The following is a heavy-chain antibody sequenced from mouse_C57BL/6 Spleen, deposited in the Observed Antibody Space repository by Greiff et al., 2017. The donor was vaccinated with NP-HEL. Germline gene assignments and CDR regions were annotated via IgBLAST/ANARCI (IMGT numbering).Heavy chain of an antibody. J-gene: IGHJ3*01. V-gene: IGHV1-62-2*01. CDR1: GYTFTEYT. Sequence: VQLQQSGAELVKPGASVKLSCKASGYTFTEYTIHWVKQRSGQGLEWIGWFYPGSGSIKYNEKFKDKATLTADKSSSTVYMELSRLTSEDSAVYFCARHEEDYYGSSYSAWFAYWGQGTLVTVSA. D-gene: IGHD1-1*01. CDR2: FYPGSGSI. CDR3: ARHEEDYYGSSYSAWFAY.